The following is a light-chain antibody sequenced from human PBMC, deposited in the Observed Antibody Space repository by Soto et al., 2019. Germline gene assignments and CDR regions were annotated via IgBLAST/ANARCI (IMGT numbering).Light chain of an antibody. V-gene: IGKV1-39*01. Sequence: DFQMTQFPASLSASVGDRVTITCRASQSIRTLVNWYQHKTGKAPKLLIYGASNLKSGVPSRFSASGSVTEFTLTITGLQPEDFATYYCQQCYSRPRTFGSGAKLDI. CDR2: GAS. CDR3: QQCYSRPRT. J-gene: IGKJ1*01. CDR1: QSIRTL.